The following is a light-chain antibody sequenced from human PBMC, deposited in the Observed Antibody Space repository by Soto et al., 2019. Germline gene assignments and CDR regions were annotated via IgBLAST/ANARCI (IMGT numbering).Light chain of an antibody. V-gene: IGLV2-14*01. CDR2: AVS. CDR3: ASYTTSTTQV. Sequence: QSVLTQPVSVSASPGQSITISCAGTSSDIGRFDYVSWYQHHPGNAPKLVISAVSRRSSGISDRFSGSKSGNTATLTISGLQAEDEADYYCASYTTSTTQVFGRGTKLTVL. J-gene: IGLJ3*02. CDR1: SSDIGRFDY.